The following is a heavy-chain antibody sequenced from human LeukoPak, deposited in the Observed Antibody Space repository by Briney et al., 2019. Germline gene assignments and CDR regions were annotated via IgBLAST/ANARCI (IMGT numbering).Heavy chain of an antibody. J-gene: IGHJ6*02. V-gene: IGHV3-48*03. CDR3: ASVLVVVPAAISYYYYGMDV. CDR2: ISSSGSTI. Sequence: GGSLRLSCAASGFTFSSYEMNWVRQAPGKGLEGVSYISSSGSTIYYADSVKGRFTISRDNAKNSLYLQMNSLRAEDTAVFYCASVLVVVPAAISYYYYGMDVWGPGTTVTVSS. CDR1: GFTFSSYE. D-gene: IGHD2-2*01.